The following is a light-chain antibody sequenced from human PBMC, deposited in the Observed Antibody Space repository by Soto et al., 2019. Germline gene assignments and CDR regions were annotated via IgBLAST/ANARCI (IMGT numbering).Light chain of an antibody. CDR1: QGLNTY. CDR2: ATS. CDR3: QQLNTYPLT. V-gene: IGKV1-9*01. Sequence: GARVTIACRASQGLNTYFAWYQQKPGKTPRLLLYATSTLRSVFPSRFSGSGSGTELTLTISSLRPEDVAAYYCQQLNTYPLTFGGGTKVEIK. J-gene: IGKJ4*01.